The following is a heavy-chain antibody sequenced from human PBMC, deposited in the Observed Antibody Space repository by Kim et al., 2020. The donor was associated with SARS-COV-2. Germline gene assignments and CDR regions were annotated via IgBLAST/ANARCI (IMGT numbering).Heavy chain of an antibody. CDR1: GFTFSGSA. CDR3: TRRYFHDTSGYFQGDY. D-gene: IGHD3-22*01. Sequence: GGSLRLSCAASGFTFSGSAMHWVRQASGKGLEWVGRIRSKANNYATSYGASVKGRFTISRDDSKNTAYLQMNSLKTEDTAVYYCTRRYFHDTSGYFQGDYWGQGTLVTVSS. J-gene: IGHJ4*02. CDR2: IRSKANNYAT. V-gene: IGHV3-73*01.